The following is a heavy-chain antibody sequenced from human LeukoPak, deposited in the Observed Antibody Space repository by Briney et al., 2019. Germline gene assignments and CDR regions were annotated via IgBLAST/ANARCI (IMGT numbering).Heavy chain of an antibody. CDR3: ARSPYSGSYYWFDP. D-gene: IGHD1-26*01. CDR2: INPNSGGT. CDR1: GYTFTGHY. Sequence: ASVKVSCKASGYTFTGHYMHWVRQAPGQGLEWMGWINPNSGGTNYAQKFQGRVTMTRDTSISTAYMELSRLRSDDTAVYYCARSPYSGSYYWFDPWGQGTLVTVSS. V-gene: IGHV1-2*02. J-gene: IGHJ5*02.